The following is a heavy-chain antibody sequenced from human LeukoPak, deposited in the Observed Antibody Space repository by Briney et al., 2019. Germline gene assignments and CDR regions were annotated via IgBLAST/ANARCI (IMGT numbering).Heavy chain of an antibody. CDR3: ASGPLTEYFQH. J-gene: IGHJ1*01. CDR2: ISSSSSYI. Sequence: GGSLRLSCAASGFTFSSYSMNWVRQAPGKGLEWVSSISSSSSYIYYADSVKGRFTISRDNAKNSLYLQMNSLRAEDTAVYYCASGPLTEYFQHWGQGTLVTVSS. V-gene: IGHV3-21*01. CDR1: GFTFSSYS.